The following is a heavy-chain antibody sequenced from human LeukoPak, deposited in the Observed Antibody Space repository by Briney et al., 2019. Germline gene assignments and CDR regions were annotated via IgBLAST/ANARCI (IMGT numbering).Heavy chain of an antibody. CDR1: GGTFSSYA. J-gene: IGHJ4*02. CDR3: ARVARTSQKYYYDSRDAGYYFDY. CDR2: ISAYDGNT. D-gene: IGHD3-22*01. V-gene: IGHV1-18*01. Sequence: GASVKVSCKASGGTFSSYAISWVRQAPGQGLEWMGWISAYDGNTNYAQKLQGRVTMTTDTSTSTAYMELRSLRSDDTAVYYCARVARTSQKYYYDSRDAGYYFDYWGQGTLATVSS.